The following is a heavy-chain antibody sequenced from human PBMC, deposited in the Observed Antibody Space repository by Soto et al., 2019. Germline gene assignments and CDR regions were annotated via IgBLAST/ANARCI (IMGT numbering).Heavy chain of an antibody. Sequence: QVHLVQSGAEVKKPGASVKVSCKASGYTFTSYGITWVRQAPGQGLEWMGGISAHNGNTDYAQKLQGRVIVTRDTATSTAYMELRSLRADDTAVYYCARGRYGGYWGEGALVTVSS. CDR3: ARGRYGGY. J-gene: IGHJ4*02. CDR2: ISAHNGNT. D-gene: IGHD3-10*01. CDR1: GYTFTSYG. V-gene: IGHV1-18*01.